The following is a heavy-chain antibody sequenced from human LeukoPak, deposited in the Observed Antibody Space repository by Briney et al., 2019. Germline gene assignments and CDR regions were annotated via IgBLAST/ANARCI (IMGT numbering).Heavy chain of an antibody. Sequence: ASVKVSCKASGYTFTSYGISWVRQAPGQGLEWMGWISAYNGNTNYAQKLQGRVTMTTDTSTSTAYMELRSLRSDDTAVYYCARDGYDYVWGSYRYTPPFDYWGQGTLVTVSS. D-gene: IGHD3-16*02. J-gene: IGHJ4*02. V-gene: IGHV1-18*01. CDR1: GYTFTSYG. CDR2: ISAYNGNT. CDR3: ARDGYDYVWGSYRYTPPFDY.